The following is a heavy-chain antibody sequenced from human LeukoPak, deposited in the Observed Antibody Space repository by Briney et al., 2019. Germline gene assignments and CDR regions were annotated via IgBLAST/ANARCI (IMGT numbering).Heavy chain of an antibody. CDR1: GFTFSSYA. CDR2: ISGSGGST. J-gene: IGHJ4*02. CDR3: AKDYGDYEGY. Sequence: PGGPLRLSCAASGFTFSSYAMSWVRQAPGKGVEWVSAISGSGGSTYYADSVKGRFTISRDNSKNTLYLQMNSLRAEDTAVYYCAKDYGDYEGYWGQGTLVTVSS. D-gene: IGHD4-17*01. V-gene: IGHV3-23*01.